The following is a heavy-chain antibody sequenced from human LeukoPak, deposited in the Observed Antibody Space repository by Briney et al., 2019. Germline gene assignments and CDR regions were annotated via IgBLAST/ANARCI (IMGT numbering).Heavy chain of an antibody. CDR1: GFTFSSYG. Sequence: PGGSLRLSCAASGFTFSSYGMHWVRQAPGKGLEWVAVISYDGSNKYYADSVKGRFTISRDNSKNTLYLQMNSLRAEDTAVYYCAKDRVGATTSDYWGQGTLVTVSS. CDR2: ISYDGSNK. J-gene: IGHJ4*02. D-gene: IGHD1-26*01. V-gene: IGHV3-30*18. CDR3: AKDRVGATTSDY.